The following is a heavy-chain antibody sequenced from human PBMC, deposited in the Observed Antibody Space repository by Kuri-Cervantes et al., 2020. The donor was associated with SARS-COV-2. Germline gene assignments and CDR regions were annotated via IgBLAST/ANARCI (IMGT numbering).Heavy chain of an antibody. J-gene: IGHJ3*02. V-gene: IGHV1-69*04. D-gene: IGHD2-2*01. CDR2: IIPILGIA. Sequence: SVKVSCKASGGTFSSYAISWVRQAPGQGLEWMGRIIPILGIANYAQKFQGRVTITADKSTSTAYMELSSLRSEDTAVSYCAREGVSNQPSGGYDAFDIWGQGTMVTVSS. CDR3: AREGVSNQPSGGYDAFDI. CDR1: GGTFSSYA.